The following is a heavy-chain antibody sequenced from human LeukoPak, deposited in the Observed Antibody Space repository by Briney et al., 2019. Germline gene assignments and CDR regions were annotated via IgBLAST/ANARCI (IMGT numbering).Heavy chain of an antibody. CDR2: ITSGASTI. CDR1: GFTFSSYE. D-gene: IGHD1-26*01. V-gene: IGHV3-48*03. CDR3: ARQDPELAY. J-gene: IGHJ4*02. Sequence: GGSLRLSCAASGFTFSSYEMNWVRQAPGKGLEWVSYITSGASTIYYADSVKGRFTISRDNAKNSLYLQMNSLRIEDTAVYYCARQDPELAYWGQGTLVTVSS.